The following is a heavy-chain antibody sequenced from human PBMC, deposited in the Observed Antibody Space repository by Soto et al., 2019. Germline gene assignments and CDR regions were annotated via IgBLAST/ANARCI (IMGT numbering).Heavy chain of an antibody. V-gene: IGHV1-46*01. D-gene: IGHD2-2*02. CDR2: INPSGGST. J-gene: IGHJ6*02. Sequence: ASVKVSCKASGYTFTSYYMHWVRQAPGQGLEWMGIINPSGGSTSYAQKFQGRVTMTRDTSTSTVYMELSSLRSEDTAVYYCARDRVYCSSKCCYTFREIYRHYYYGMDVWGQGTTVTVSS. CDR1: GYTFTSYY. CDR3: ARDRVYCSSKCCYTFREIYRHYYYGMDV.